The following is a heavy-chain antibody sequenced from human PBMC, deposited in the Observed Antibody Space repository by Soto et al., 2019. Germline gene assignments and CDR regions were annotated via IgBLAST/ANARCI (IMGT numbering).Heavy chain of an antibody. J-gene: IGHJ5*02. CDR1: GYTFTSYG. Sequence: QVQLVQSGAEVKKPGASVKVSCKASGYTFTSYGLSWVRQAPGQGLEWMGWISPYTGYTNYAQKLQGRVTMTTDTSTSTAYMELRSLRSDDTAVYYCARGHDFGVVIPSKTNWFDPWGQGTLVTVSS. CDR2: ISPYTGYT. CDR3: ARGHDFGVVIPSKTNWFDP. V-gene: IGHV1-18*01. D-gene: IGHD3-3*01.